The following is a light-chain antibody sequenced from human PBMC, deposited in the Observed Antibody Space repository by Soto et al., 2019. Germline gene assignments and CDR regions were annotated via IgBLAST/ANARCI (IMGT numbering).Light chain of an antibody. CDR3: QQDDTSPRT. CDR1: QSVSSNY. J-gene: IGKJ1*01. Sequence: EIVLTQSPGTLPLSPGERASLSCRASQSVSSNYLAWYQQNRGQAPRLLIYGASSRATGITTRFSVSGSGTDFTITISRLEAEDFAVYYCQQDDTSPRTLGQGTKVEI. CDR2: GAS. V-gene: IGKV3-20*01.